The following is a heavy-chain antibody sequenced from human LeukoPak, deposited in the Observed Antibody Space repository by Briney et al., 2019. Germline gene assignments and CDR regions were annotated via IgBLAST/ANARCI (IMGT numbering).Heavy chain of an antibody. Sequence: GLEWVGRIDPSDSNTNYSPPFQGHVTISVDTSISTAYLQWSSLKASDTAVYYCARPDCGGGRCKLLPYWGQGTLVTVSS. D-gene: IGHD2-21*01. CDR3: ARPDCGGGRCKLLPY. V-gene: IGHV5-10-1*01. J-gene: IGHJ4*02. CDR2: IDPSDSNT.